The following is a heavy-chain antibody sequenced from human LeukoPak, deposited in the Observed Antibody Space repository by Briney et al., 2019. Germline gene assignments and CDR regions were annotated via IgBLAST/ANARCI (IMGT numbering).Heavy chain of an antibody. J-gene: IGHJ4*02. Sequence: PGGSLRLSCAASGFTFSSYSMNWVRQAPGKGLEWVSSISSSSSYIYYADSVKGRFTISRDNAKNSLYLQMNSLRAEDTAVYYCAKGGYSSTYFDYWGLGTLVTVSS. CDR3: AKGGYSSTYFDY. CDR2: ISSSSSYI. CDR1: GFTFSSYS. V-gene: IGHV3-21*01. D-gene: IGHD5-12*01.